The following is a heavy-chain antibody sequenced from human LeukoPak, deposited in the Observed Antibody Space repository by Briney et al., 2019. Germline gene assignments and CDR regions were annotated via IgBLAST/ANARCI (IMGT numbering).Heavy chain of an antibody. D-gene: IGHD6-25*01. J-gene: IGHJ4*02. V-gene: IGHV3-30*04. CDR3: ARGRPHFDY. Sequence: GGSLRLSCAASGFTFSSYALHWVRQAPGKGLEWVAVISYDGSNKYYADSVKGRFTISRDNSKNTLYLQMNSLRAEDTAVYYCARGRPHFDYWGQGTLVTVSS. CDR1: GFTFSSYA. CDR2: ISYDGSNK.